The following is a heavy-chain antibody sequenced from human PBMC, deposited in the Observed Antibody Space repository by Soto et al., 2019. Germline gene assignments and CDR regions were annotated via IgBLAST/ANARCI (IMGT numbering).Heavy chain of an antibody. CDR2: MNPNSGNT. Sequence: ASVKVSCKASGYTFTSYDMNWVRQATGEGLEGMGWMNPNSGNTGYAQKFQGRVTMTRNTSISTAYMELSSLRSEDTAVYYCARGLGYDSSGYYLWFDPWGEGTMVTV. V-gene: IGHV1-8*01. CDR3: ARGLGYDSSGYYLWFDP. CDR1: GYTFTSYD. J-gene: IGHJ5*02. D-gene: IGHD3-22*01.